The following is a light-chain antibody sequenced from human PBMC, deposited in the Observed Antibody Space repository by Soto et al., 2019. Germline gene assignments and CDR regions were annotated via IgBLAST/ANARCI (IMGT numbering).Light chain of an antibody. V-gene: IGKV1-5*01. CDR2: DAT. J-gene: IGKJ1*01. CDR1: QSISRW. Sequence: DIQMTQSSSAISASVGDRVTITYRASQSISRWLAWYQQKPGKAPKLLIHDATSLESGVPSRFSGSGSGTEFTLTISSLQPDDFATYYCQQYSSYWTFAQGTKVDIK. CDR3: QQYSSYWT.